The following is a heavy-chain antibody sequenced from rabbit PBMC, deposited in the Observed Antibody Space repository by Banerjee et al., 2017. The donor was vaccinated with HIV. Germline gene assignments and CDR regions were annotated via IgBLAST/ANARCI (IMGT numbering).Heavy chain of an antibody. J-gene: IGHJ4*01. Sequence: QEQLVESGGGLVQPGGSLKLSCTASGFDFSRTGVSWVRQAPGKGLEWIGYIDLLFGTTYYANWVNGRFTISRENSQNTVSLQMNSLTAADTATYFCASDIHGYGVFDLWG. CDR1: GFDFSRTG. CDR3: ASDIHGYGVFDL. V-gene: IGHV1S47*01. CDR2: IDLLFGTT. D-gene: IGHD6-1*01.